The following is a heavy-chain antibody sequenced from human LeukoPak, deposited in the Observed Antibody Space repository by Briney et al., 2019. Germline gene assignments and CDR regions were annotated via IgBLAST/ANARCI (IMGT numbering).Heavy chain of an antibody. Sequence: SETLSLTCTVSGGSISSSSYYWGWIRQPPGKGLEWIGSIYYSGSTYYNPSLKSRVTISVDTSKNQFSLKLSSVTAADTAVYYCAREGNYYDYYFDYWGQGTLVTVSS. CDR1: GGSISSSSYY. D-gene: IGHD3-22*01. CDR3: AREGNYYDYYFDY. V-gene: IGHV4-39*07. CDR2: IYYSGST. J-gene: IGHJ4*02.